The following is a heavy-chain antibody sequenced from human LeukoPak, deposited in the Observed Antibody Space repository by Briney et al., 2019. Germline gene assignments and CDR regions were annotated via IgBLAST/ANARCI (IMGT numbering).Heavy chain of an antibody. Sequence: SETLSLTCAVYGGSISSYYWSWIRQPPGRGLEWIGYVYYSGSTNYNSSLKSRVTISVDTSQNQFSLNLRSVTAADTAVYYCARHEAGTYLQYWGQGALVIVSA. CDR2: VYYSGST. CDR1: GGSISSYY. D-gene: IGHD6-13*01. V-gene: IGHV4-59*08. CDR3: ARHEAGTYLQY. J-gene: IGHJ4*02.